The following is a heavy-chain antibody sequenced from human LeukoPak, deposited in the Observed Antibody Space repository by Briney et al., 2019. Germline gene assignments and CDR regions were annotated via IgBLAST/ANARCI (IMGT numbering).Heavy chain of an antibody. CDR2: ITPIFGTA. Sequence: GASVKVSCKASGYTFTSYGISWVRQAPGQGLEWMGGITPIFGTANYAQKFQGRVTITTDESTSTAYMELSSLRSEDTAVYYCAREGAGYSSSWYEGDWGQGTLVTVSS. CDR3: AREGAGYSSSWYEGD. V-gene: IGHV1-69*05. CDR1: GYTFTSYG. D-gene: IGHD6-13*01. J-gene: IGHJ4*02.